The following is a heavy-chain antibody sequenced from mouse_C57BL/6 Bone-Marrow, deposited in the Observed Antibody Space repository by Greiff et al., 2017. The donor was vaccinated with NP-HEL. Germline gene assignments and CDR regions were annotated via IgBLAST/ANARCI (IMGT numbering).Heavy chain of an antibody. Sequence: QVQLQQSGAELARPGASVKLSCKASGYTFTSYGISWVKQRTGQGLEWIGEIYPRSGNTYYNEKFKGKATLTADKSSSTAYMELRSLTSEDSAVYFCARGITTVVATDFFFDYWGQGTTLTVSS. V-gene: IGHV1-81*01. CDR2: IYPRSGNT. CDR3: ARGITTVVATDFFFDY. J-gene: IGHJ2*01. CDR1: GYTFTSYG. D-gene: IGHD1-1*01.